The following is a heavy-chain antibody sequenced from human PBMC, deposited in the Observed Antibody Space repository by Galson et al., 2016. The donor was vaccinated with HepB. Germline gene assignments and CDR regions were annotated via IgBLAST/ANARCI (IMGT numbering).Heavy chain of an antibody. V-gene: IGHV3-23*01. D-gene: IGHD5-18*01. CDR3: ASPEIGYSSGLKTAVFVY. CDR2: ISGGGDII. J-gene: IGHJ4*02. Sequence: SLRLSCAASGFTFSTYAMSWVRQAPGKGPKWVSSISGGGDIIYYADSVKGRVTISRDTSKNTLYLQMNSLRAEDTAVYYCASPEIGYSSGLKTAVFVYWGQGTLVTVSS. CDR1: GFTFSTYA.